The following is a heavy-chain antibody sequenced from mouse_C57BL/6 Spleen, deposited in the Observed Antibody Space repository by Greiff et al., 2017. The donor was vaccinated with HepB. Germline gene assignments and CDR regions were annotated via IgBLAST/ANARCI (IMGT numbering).Heavy chain of an antibody. J-gene: IGHJ3*01. CDR3: SRGAYSNYFAWFAY. D-gene: IGHD2-5*01. V-gene: IGHV3-6*01. CDR2: ISYDGSN. Sequence: ESGPGLVKPSQSLSLTCSVTGYSITSGYYWNWIRQFPGNKLEWMGYISYDGSNNYNPSLKNRISITRDTSKNQIFLKLNSVTTEDTATYYCSRGAYSNYFAWFAYWGQGTLVTVSA. CDR1: GYSITSGYY.